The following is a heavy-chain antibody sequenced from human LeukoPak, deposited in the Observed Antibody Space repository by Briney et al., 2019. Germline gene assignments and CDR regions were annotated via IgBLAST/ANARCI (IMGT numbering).Heavy chain of an antibody. CDR3: ARLSPSGWYGYFQQ. CDR1: GFTFSSYS. J-gene: IGHJ1*01. Sequence: GGSLRLSCTASGFTFSSYSMNWVRQAPGEGLEWVSYISSISSTIYYADSVKGRFTISRDNAKNSLYLQMNSLRAEDTAVYYCARLSPSGWYGYFQQWGQGTRVTVSA. V-gene: IGHV3-48*01. CDR2: ISSISSTI. D-gene: IGHD6-19*01.